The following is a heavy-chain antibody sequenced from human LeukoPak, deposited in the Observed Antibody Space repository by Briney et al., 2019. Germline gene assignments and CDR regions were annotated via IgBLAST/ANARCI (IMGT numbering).Heavy chain of an antibody. CDR1: AGSISTFY. J-gene: IGHJ5*02. D-gene: IGHD6-25*01. V-gene: IGHV4-4*07. CDR3: AREGGDARWLDP. CDR2: INYSGST. Sequence: PSETLSLTCTVSAGSISTFYWTWIPQPAGKGLEGIGRINYSGSTNYNPSLRGRVSMSVDRPKNQFSLALNSVTAAATAVYYCAREGGDARWLDPWGQGTLVTVSS.